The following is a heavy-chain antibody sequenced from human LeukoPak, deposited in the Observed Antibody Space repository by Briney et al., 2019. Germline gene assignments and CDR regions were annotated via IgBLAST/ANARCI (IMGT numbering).Heavy chain of an antibody. CDR1: GDSVSSKSGA. Sequence: SQTLSLTRAVSGDSVSSKSGAWNWIRQSPSRGLEWLGRTYYRSKWYNDYAESMEGRMTISQDTSKNQYSLHLNSVTPDDTAVYYCARDLGTTGWHTFDYWGQGTLVTVSS. J-gene: IGHJ4*02. D-gene: IGHD6-19*01. V-gene: IGHV6-1*01. CDR3: ARDLGTTGWHTFDY. CDR2: TYYRSKWYN.